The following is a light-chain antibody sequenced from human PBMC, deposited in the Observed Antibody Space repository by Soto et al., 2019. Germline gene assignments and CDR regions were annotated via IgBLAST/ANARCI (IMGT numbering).Light chain of an antibody. CDR2: GAS. CDR3: QQSFSTLWT. J-gene: IGKJ1*01. Sequence: DIQMTQSPSSLSASEGDRVTITCRASQSISSYLNWYQQKPGKAPKLLIYGASSLQSGVPSRFSGSGSRTDFTLTINSLQPEDFATYYCQQSFSTLWTFGQGTKVEIK. V-gene: IGKV1-39*01. CDR1: QSISSY.